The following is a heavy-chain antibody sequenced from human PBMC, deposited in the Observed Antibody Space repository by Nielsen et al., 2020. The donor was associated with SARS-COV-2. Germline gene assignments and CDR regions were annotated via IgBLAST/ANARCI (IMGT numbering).Heavy chain of an antibody. V-gene: IGHV5-10-1*01. CDR3: ATHGSGYGGASIFDS. CDR1: GFSFTNYW. CDR2: IDPTDSHT. Sequence: GESLKISCKASGFSFTNYWISWVRQMPRKGLEWMGNIDPTDSHTNYSPSFQGHVTISADKSITTAYLQWDSLKVSDTAMYYCATHGSGYGGASIFDSWGQGTLVTVSS. J-gene: IGHJ4*02. D-gene: IGHD4-23*01.